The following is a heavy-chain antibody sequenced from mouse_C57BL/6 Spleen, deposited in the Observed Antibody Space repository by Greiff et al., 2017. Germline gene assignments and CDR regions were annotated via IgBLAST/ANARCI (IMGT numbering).Heavy chain of an antibody. CDR2: IDPETGGT. Sequence: QVQLKQSGAELVRPGASVTLSCKASGYTFTDYEMHWVKQTPVHGLEWIGAIDPETGGTAYNQKFKGKAILTADKSSSTAYMELRSLTSEDTAVYHCTRAGYYAMDYWGQGTSVTVSS. CDR3: TRAGYYAMDY. J-gene: IGHJ4*01. CDR1: GYTFTDYE. V-gene: IGHV1-15*01.